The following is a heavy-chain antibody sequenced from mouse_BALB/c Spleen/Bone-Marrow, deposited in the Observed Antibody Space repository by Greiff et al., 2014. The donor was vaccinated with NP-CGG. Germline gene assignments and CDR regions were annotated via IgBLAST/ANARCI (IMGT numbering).Heavy chain of an antibody. Sequence: EVKLVESGSELVKPGASVKLSCAASGFNIKDTYMHWVKQRSEQGLEWIGRIDPANGDTKYDPKFQGKATITADTSSNTAYLQLSSLTSEDTAVYYCTRPSFYYGSSYWYFDVWGAGTTVTVSS. J-gene: IGHJ1*01. CDR2: IDPANGDT. V-gene: IGHV14-3*02. CDR3: TRPSFYYGSSYWYFDV. D-gene: IGHD1-1*01. CDR1: GFNIKDTY.